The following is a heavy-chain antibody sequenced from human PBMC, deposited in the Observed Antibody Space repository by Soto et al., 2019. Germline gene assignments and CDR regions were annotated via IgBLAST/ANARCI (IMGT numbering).Heavy chain of an antibody. J-gene: IGHJ4*02. CDR2: ISAYNGNT. CDR3: ASNRPVDYYDSSGYSYYFDY. D-gene: IGHD3-22*01. Sequence: GASVKVCCKASGYPFSSYGISWVRQGPGQGLEWMGWISAYNGNTNYAQKLQGRVTMTTDTSTSTAYMELRSLRSDDTAVYYCASNRPVDYYDSSGYSYYFDYWGQGTLVTVST. V-gene: IGHV1-18*01. CDR1: GYPFSSYG.